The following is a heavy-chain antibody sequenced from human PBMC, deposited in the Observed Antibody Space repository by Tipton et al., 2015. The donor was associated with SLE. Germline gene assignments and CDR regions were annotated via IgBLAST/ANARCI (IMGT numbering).Heavy chain of an antibody. D-gene: IGHD6-19*01. CDR2: SANRVNSYNT. Sequence: GSLRLSCVASGFTFSDRFMDWVRQAPGKGLEWVGRSANRVNSYNTEYAASVEGRFTISRDDSKNSLYLQMNSLRAEDTALYYCARDSLAVAGRYAFDLWGQGTMVTVSS. CDR1: GFTFSDRF. V-gene: IGHV3-72*01. CDR3: ARDSLAVAGRYAFDL. J-gene: IGHJ3*01.